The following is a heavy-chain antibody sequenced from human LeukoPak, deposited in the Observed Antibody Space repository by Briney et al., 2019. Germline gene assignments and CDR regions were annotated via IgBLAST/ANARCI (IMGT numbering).Heavy chain of an antibody. D-gene: IGHD6-19*01. V-gene: IGHV1-2*02. CDR2: INPNSGGT. Sequence: SVKVSCKASGYTFTGYYMHWVRQAPGQGLEWMGWINPNSGGTNYAQKFQGRVTMTRDTSISTAYMELSRLRSDDTAVYYCARAYSSGWMIDYWGQGTLVTVSS. J-gene: IGHJ4*02. CDR3: ARAYSSGWMIDY. CDR1: GYTFTGYY.